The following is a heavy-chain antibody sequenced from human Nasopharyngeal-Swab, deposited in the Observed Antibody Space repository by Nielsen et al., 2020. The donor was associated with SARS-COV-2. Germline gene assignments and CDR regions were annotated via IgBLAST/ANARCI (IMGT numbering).Heavy chain of an antibody. CDR3: ARDAAPYDSSGGRVRYFDY. V-gene: IGHV4-39*07. D-gene: IGHD3-22*01. Sequence: SETLSLTCTVSGGSISSSSYYWGWIRQPPGKGLEWIGSICYSGSTYYNPSLKSRVTISVDTSKNQFSLKLSSVTAADTAVYYCARDAAPYDSSGGRVRYFDYWGQGTLVTVSS. J-gene: IGHJ4*02. CDR2: ICYSGST. CDR1: GGSISSSSYY.